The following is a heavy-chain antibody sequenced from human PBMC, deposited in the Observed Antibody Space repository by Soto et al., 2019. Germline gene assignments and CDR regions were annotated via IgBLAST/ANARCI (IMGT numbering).Heavy chain of an antibody. V-gene: IGHV3-33*01. CDR3: ARGVSQEATVVIN. D-gene: IGHD4-17*01. CDR2: IWYDGSNK. J-gene: IGHJ4*02. Sequence: QVQLVESGGGVVQPGRSLRLSCAASGFTFSSYGMHWVRQAPGKGLEWVAVIWYDGSNKYYADSVKGRFTISRDNSKNTLYLQMNSLRAEDTAVYYCARGVSQEATVVINWGQGTLVTVSS. CDR1: GFTFSSYG.